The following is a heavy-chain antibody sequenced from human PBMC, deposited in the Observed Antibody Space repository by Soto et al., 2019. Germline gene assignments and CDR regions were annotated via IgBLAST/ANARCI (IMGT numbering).Heavy chain of an antibody. Sequence: GASVKVSCKASGYTFTNFGISWVRQAPGQGLEWMGWISAYNGNTNYAQKFQGRVTMTTDTSTSTAYMEVRSLRFDATAVYYCARGGPPIDYWGQGTLVTVSS. J-gene: IGHJ4*02. V-gene: IGHV1-18*01. CDR2: ISAYNGNT. CDR3: ARGGPPIDY. CDR1: GYTFTNFG. D-gene: IGHD3-16*01.